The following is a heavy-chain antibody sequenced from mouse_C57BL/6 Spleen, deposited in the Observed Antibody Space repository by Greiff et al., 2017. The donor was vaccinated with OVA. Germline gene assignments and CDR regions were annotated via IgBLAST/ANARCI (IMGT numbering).Heavy chain of an antibody. V-gene: IGHV2-3*01. Sequence: QVQLQQSGPGLVAPSQSLSITCTVSGFSLTSYGVSWVRQPPGQGLEWLGVIWGDGSTNYHSALISRLSISKDNSKSPVFLKLNSLQTDDTATYYCAKPAASMITTLTYYAMDYWGQGTSVTVSS. D-gene: IGHD2-4*01. CDR3: AKPAASMITTLTYYAMDY. CDR2: IWGDGST. J-gene: IGHJ4*01. CDR1: GFSLTSYG.